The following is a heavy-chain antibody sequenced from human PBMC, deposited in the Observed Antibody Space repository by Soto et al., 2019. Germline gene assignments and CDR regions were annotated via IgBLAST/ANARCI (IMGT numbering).Heavy chain of an antibody. V-gene: IGHV3-9*01. CDR2: ISWNSGSI. Sequence: EVQLVESGGGLVQPGRSLRLSCAASGFTFDDYGMHWVRQAPGKGLEWVSGISWNSGSIGYADSVKGRFTISRDNANNSLYLQMNRLRAEDTALYYCAKVSTTVYSSSSGRPASYWYYDLWGRGTLVTVSS. J-gene: IGHJ2*01. D-gene: IGHD6-13*01. CDR3: AKVSTTVYSSSSGRPASYWYYDL. CDR1: GFTFDDYG.